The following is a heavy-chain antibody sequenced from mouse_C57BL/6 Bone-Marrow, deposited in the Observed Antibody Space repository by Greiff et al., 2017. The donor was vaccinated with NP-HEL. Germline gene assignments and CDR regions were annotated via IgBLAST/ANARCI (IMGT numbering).Heavy chain of an antibody. V-gene: IGHV1-80*01. D-gene: IGHD1-1*01. Sequence: VQLQQSGAELVKPGASVKISCKASGYAFSTYWMNWVKQRPGKGLEWIGQIYPRDGDTNYNGKFKGKVSLTADKSSSTAYMQLSSLTSEDSEVYFCARGDYGSSRFGYAMDYWGQGTSVTVSS. CDR3: ARGDYGSSRFGYAMDY. J-gene: IGHJ4*01. CDR2: IYPRDGDT. CDR1: GYAFSTYW.